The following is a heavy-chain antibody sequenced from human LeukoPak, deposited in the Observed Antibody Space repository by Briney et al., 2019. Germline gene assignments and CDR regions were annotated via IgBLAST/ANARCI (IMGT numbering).Heavy chain of an antibody. CDR1: GFSFTTYW. CDR3: ATHSSGYYIDAFEI. D-gene: IGHD3-22*01. V-gene: IGHV5-51*01. J-gene: IGHJ3*02. CDR2: IYPDDSDT. Sequence: PGESLKISCKGSGFSFTTYWIGWVRQMPGKGLEWMGIIYPDDSDTRYSPSFQGQVTISADKSISTAYLQWSGLRASDTAMYYCATHSSGYYIDAFEIWGQGTMVTVSS.